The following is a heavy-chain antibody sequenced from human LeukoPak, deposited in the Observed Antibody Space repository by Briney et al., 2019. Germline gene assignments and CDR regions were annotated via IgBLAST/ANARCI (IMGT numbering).Heavy chain of an antibody. CDR3: AREAFSSSWSNPYDY. J-gene: IGHJ4*02. D-gene: IGHD6-13*01. CDR1: GGSISSYY. V-gene: IGHV4-59*01. CDR2: IYYSGST. Sequence: SDTLSLTCTVSGGSISSYYWSWIPQPPGKGLEWMGDIYYSGSTNYNPSLKRRVTISVDTSKNQFSLKLSSVTAADTAVYYCAREAFSSSWSNPYDYWGQGTLVTVSS.